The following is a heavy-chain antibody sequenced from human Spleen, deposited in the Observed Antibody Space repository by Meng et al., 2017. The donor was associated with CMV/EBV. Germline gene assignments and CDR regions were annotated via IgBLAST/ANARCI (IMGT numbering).Heavy chain of an antibody. Sequence: FTFSSYPVHWVRQAPGKGLEWVSAISGSGGSTYYADSVKGRFTISRDNSKNTLYLQMNSLRAEDTAVYYCAKPRCSSTSCYDDAFDIWGQGTMVTVSS. CDR1: FTFSSYP. J-gene: IGHJ3*02. CDR3: AKPRCSSTSCYDDAFDI. D-gene: IGHD2-2*01. CDR2: ISGSGGST. V-gene: IGHV3-23*01.